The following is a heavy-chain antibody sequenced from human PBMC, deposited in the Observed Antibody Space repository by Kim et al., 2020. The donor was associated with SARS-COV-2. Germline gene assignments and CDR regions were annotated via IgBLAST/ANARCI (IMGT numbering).Heavy chain of an antibody. CDR3: VRGVMS. Sequence: GGSLRLSCAGSGFTFSNEWMSWARQAPGKGLEWVANIKEDGSQRDYVASVKGRFTISRDNAKNSLYLQMNSLTAEDTAVYYCVRGVMSGGQGTRVTVSS. V-gene: IGHV3-7*01. CDR1: GFTFSNEW. J-gene: IGHJ4*02. CDR2: IKEDGSQR.